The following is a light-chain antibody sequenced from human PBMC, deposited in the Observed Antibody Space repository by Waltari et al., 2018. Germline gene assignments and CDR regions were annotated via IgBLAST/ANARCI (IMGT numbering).Light chain of an antibody. Sequence: QSVLTQPPSVSGAPGQRVTISCTGSSSNIGAGYDVHWYPQLPGTAPKLLIYGNSNRPSGVPDRFSGSKSGTSASLAITGLQAEDEADYYCQSYDSSLSGSRVVFGGGTKLTVL. CDR1: SSNIGAGYD. CDR2: GNS. J-gene: IGLJ2*01. CDR3: QSYDSSLSGSRVV. V-gene: IGLV1-40*01.